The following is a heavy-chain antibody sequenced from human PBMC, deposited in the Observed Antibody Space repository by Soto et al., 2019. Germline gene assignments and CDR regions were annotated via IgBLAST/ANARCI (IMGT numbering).Heavy chain of an antibody. V-gene: IGHV3-66*01. CDR1: GFTVSSNY. CDR2: IYSGGST. D-gene: IGHD6-6*01. CDR3: ARGSREYRAAREFYYYYYMDV. J-gene: IGHJ6*03. Sequence: GGSLRLSCAASGFTVSSNYMSWVRQAPGKGLEWVSVIYSGGSTYYADSVKGRFTISRDNSKNTLYLQLNSLRAEDTAVYYCARGSREYRAAREFYYYYYMDVWGKGTTVTVSS.